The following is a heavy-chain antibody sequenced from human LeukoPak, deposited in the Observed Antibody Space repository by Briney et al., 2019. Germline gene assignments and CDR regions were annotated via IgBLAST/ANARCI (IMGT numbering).Heavy chain of an antibody. J-gene: IGHJ1*01. Sequence: SGPTLVEPTQTLTLTCAFSGFSLTTSGVGVTWIRQPPGKALEWLALIYWDGDKGYSPSLKSRLTVTKDTSNNQVVLTMTNMDPVDTATYYCAHRPGRGIPAGHWGQGTLVTVSS. V-gene: IGHV2-5*02. CDR1: GFSLTTSGVG. D-gene: IGHD2-21*01. CDR3: AHRPGRGIPAGH. CDR2: IYWDGDK.